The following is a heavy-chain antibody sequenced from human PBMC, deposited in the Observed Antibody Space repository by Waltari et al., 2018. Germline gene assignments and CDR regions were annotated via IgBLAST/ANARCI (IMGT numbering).Heavy chain of an antibody. Sequence: EVQLVESGGGLVKPGGSLRLSCAADGVPFSDAWMIWVRQAPGKGLEWVGHIKSQMDGGTTVYAEPVKGRFTISRDDSKKTVFLQMNSLKSEDTAVYYCTTRDVWGNGSTVIISS. CDR3: TTRDV. J-gene: IGHJ6*04. V-gene: IGHV3-15*05. CDR2: IKSQMDGGTT. CDR1: GVPFSDAW.